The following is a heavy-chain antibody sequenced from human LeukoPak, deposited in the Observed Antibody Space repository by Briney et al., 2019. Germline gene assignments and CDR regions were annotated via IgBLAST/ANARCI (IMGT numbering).Heavy chain of an antibody. CDR3: ARSLPYGTTWYGRSDF. V-gene: IGHV3-7*03. Sequence: GGSLRLSCAASGFTFSNAWMNWVRQAPGKGLEWVANIRQDGDTKYYVDSVKGRFTISRDNAMDSLYLQMNSLRAEDTAIYYCARSLPYGTTWYGRSDFWGQGTLVTVSS. D-gene: IGHD6-13*01. CDR2: IRQDGDTK. J-gene: IGHJ4*02. CDR1: GFTFSNAW.